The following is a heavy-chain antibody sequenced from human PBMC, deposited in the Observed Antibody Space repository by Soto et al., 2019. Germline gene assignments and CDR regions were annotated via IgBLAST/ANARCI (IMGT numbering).Heavy chain of an antibody. Sequence: SGPTLVNPTQTLTLTCTFSGFSLNSKGMCVNWIRQPPGKALEWLALIDWDDDKYYSTALKTRLTISRDTSENQVVLTMTNMDPVDTATYYCARTSALPLGYPHGMDVWGQGTTVTVSS. CDR1: GFSLNSKGMC. CDR2: IDWDDDK. V-gene: IGHV2-70*13. CDR3: ARTSALPLGYPHGMDV. J-gene: IGHJ6*02. D-gene: IGHD7-27*01.